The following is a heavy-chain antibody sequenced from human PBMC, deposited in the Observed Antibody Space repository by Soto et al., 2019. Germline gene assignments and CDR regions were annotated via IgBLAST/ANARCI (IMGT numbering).Heavy chain of an antibody. Sequence: SETLSLTCAVYGGSFSGYYWSWIRQPPGKGLEWIGEINHSGSTNYNPSLKSRVTISVDTSKNQFSLKLSSVTAADTAVYYCARTLGYCSGGSCYKYFQHWGQGTLVTVSS. CDR1: GGSFSGYY. CDR3: ARTLGYCSGGSCYKYFQH. CDR2: INHSGST. D-gene: IGHD2-15*01. J-gene: IGHJ1*01. V-gene: IGHV4-34*01.